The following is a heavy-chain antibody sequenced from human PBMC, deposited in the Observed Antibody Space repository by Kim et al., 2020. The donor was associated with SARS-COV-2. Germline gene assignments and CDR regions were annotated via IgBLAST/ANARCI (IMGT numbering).Heavy chain of an antibody. V-gene: IGHV3-30*07. D-gene: IGHD3-9*01. Sequence: VKGRFTFSRDNSKNTLYLQMNSLRAEDTAVYYCARDGLRYVDWPDYDAFDIWGQGTMVTVSS. CDR3: ARDGLRYVDWPDYDAFDI. J-gene: IGHJ3*02.